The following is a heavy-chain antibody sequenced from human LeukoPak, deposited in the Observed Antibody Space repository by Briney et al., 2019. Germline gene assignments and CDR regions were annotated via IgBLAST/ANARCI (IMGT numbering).Heavy chain of an antibody. CDR2: IYSSGST. CDR1: GGSISSGGYY. J-gene: IGHJ4*02. CDR3: ARARSGLDY. V-gene: IGHV4-61*08. Sequence: PSETLSLTCTVSGGSISSGGYYWSWIRQPPGKGLEWIGNIYSSGSTNYNPSLKSRVTISVDTSKNQFSLKVSSVIATDTAVYYCARARSGLDYWGQGTLVTVSS. D-gene: IGHD3-3*01.